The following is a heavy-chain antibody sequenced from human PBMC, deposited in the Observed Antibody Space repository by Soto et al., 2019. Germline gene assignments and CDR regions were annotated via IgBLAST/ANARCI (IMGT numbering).Heavy chain of an antibody. CDR2: INAGNGNT. J-gene: IGHJ3*02. V-gene: IGHV1-3*01. CDR3: ARDYYDSSGYSDAFDI. D-gene: IGHD3-22*01. CDR1: GYTFTSYA. Sequence: ASVKVSCKASGYTFTSYAMHWVRQAPGQRLEWMGWINAGNGNTKYTQKFQGRVTITTDTSTSTAYMELSSLRSEDTAVYYCARDYYDSSGYSDAFDIWGQGTMVTVSS.